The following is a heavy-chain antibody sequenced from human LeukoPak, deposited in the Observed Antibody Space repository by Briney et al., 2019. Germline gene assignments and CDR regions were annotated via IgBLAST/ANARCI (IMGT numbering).Heavy chain of an antibody. D-gene: IGHD2-2*01. V-gene: IGHV1-2*02. J-gene: IGHJ4*02. Sequence: ASVKVSCKASGYTFTAYYMHWVRQAPGQGPEWLGWINPNSGGTNYAQNFQGRVTMTRDTSISTAYMELSRLRSDDTAVYYCARDVGEYCSSVSCYASDYWGQGTLVTVSS. CDR3: ARDVGEYCSSVSCYASDY. CDR2: INPNSGGT. CDR1: GYTFTAYY.